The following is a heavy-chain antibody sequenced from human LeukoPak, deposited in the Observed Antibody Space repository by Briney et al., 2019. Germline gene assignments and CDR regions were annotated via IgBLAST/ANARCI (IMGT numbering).Heavy chain of an antibody. Sequence: PGRSLRLSCAASGFPFSTYDMHWVRQAPDKGLQWVAVISSDGYRTDYPDSVRGRFTISRDNAKNSLYLQMNSLRAEDTAVYYCARLGARQMLEYWGQGTLVTVSS. D-gene: IGHD4-17*01. CDR3: ARLGARQMLEY. CDR1: GFPFSTYD. J-gene: IGHJ4*02. V-gene: IGHV3-30*03. CDR2: ISSDGYRT.